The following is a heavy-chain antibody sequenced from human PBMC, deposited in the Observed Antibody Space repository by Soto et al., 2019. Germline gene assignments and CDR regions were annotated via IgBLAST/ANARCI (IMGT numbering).Heavy chain of an antibody. CDR3: AKDGGIAAVGTGLGFDP. CDR2: ISGSGGST. Sequence: EVQLLESGGGLVQPGGSLRLSCAASGFTFSSYAMSWVRQAPGKGLEWVSAISGSGGSTYYADSVKGRFTISRDNSKNTLYLQMNSLRAEDTAVYYCAKDGGIAAVGTGLGFDPWGQGTLVTVSS. CDR1: GFTFSSYA. D-gene: IGHD6-13*01. V-gene: IGHV3-23*01. J-gene: IGHJ5*02.